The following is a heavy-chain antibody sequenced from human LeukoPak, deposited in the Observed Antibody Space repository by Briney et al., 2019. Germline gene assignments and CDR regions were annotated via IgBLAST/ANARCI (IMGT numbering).Heavy chain of an antibody. V-gene: IGHV4-4*07. J-gene: IGHJ5*02. CDR1: GGSISSYY. CDR3: ARVGCSSTSCYNWFDP. D-gene: IGHD2-2*01. Sequence: SETLSLTCTVSGGSISSYYWSWIRQPAGKGLEWIGRIYTSGSTNYNPSLKSRVTMSVDTSKNQFSLKLSSVTAADTAVYYCARVGCSSTSCYNWFDPWGQGTLVTVSS. CDR2: IYTSGST.